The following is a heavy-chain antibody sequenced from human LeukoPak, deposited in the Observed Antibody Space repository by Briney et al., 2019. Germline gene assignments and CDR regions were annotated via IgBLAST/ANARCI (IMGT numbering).Heavy chain of an antibody. J-gene: IGHJ5*02. CDR3: ARDTSSTSRSRFDP. D-gene: IGHD2-2*01. CDR1: GYTFTGYY. CDR2: INPNSGGT. Sequence: ASVKVSCKASGYTFTGYYMHWVRQAPGQGLEWMGWINPNSGGTNYAQKFQGRVTMTRDTSISTAYMELSRLRSDDTAVYYCARDTSSTSRSRFDPWGQGTLVTVPS. V-gene: IGHV1-2*02.